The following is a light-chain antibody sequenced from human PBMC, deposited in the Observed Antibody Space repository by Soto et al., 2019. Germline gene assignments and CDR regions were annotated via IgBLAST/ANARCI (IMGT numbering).Light chain of an antibody. V-gene: IGKV3-20*01. J-gene: IGKJ4*01. CDR2: GAS. CDR1: QSVSSSY. Sequence: EIVLTQSPGTLSLSPGERATLSCRARQSVSSSYLAWYQQKPGQAPRLLIYGASSRATGIPDRFSGSGSVTDFTLTISRLEPEDFAVYYCQQYGSSPLVTFGGGTKVEIK. CDR3: QQYGSSPLVT.